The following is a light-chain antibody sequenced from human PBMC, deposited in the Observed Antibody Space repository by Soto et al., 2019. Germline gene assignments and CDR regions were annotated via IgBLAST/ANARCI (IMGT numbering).Light chain of an antibody. V-gene: IGKV1-5*01. J-gene: IGKJ1*01. CDR2: DAS. CDR1: QSIRSW. CDR3: QQYNSYRWT. Sequence: DIQMTQSPSTLSASVGDRVTITCRASQSIRSWLAWYQQKPGKAPKLLIYDASSLESGVPSRFSGSGSGTEFTLTISSLQPDDFAPYYCQQYNSYRWTFGQGTKVEIK.